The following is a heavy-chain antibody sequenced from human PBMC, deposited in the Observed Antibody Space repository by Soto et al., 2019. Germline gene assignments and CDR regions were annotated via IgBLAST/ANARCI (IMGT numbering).Heavy chain of an antibody. V-gene: IGHV5-51*01. J-gene: IGHJ4*02. CDR3: ARPKPGMNPPDY. Sequence: GESRKISCKTAGYSFSSYWIAWVRQMPGKGLEWMGMIYPGDSDTRYSPSFQGQVTISADKSISTAYLQWNNLKASDTAMYYCARPKPGMNPPDYPGQGPLVTVSS. CDR2: IYPGDSDT. CDR1: GYSFSSYW. D-gene: IGHD6-13*01.